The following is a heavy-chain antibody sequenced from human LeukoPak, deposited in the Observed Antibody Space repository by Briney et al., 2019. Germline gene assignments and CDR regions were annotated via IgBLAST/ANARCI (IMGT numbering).Heavy chain of an antibody. V-gene: IGHV6-1*01. D-gene: IGHD3-10*01. CDR1: GDSVSSNNAA. CDR3: ARAPTYYYGSGINWFDP. J-gene: IGHJ5*02. CDR2: TYYRSKWYN. Sequence: SQTLSLTCAISGDSVSSNNAAWNWIRQSPSRGLEWLGRTYYRSKWYNDYAVSVKSRITINPDTSKNQFSLQLNSVTPEDTAVYYCARAPTYYYGSGINWFDPWGQGTLVTVSS.